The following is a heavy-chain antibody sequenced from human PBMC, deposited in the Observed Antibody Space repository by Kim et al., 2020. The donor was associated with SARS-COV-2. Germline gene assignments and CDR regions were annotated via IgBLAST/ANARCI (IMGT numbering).Heavy chain of an antibody. Sequence: SETLSLTCTVSGGSISSYYWSWIRQPPGKGLEWIGYIYYSGSTNYNPSLKSRVTISVDTSKNQFSLKLSSVTAADTAVYYCARDIAMVGDGGAFDIWGQGTMVTVSS. CDR1: GGSISSYY. V-gene: IGHV4-59*01. CDR2: IYYSGST. J-gene: IGHJ3*02. CDR3: ARDIAMVGDGGAFDI. D-gene: IGHD5-18*01.